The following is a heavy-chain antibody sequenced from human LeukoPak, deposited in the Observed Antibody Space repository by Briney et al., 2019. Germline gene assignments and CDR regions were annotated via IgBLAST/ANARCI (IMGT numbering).Heavy chain of an antibody. Sequence: SETLSLTCTFSGGSITGGGYYWSWIRQHPGKGLEWIGYIYYSDNTYYHPSLKSPVTISADTSKNQFSLRLNSVTAADTAVYYCARARGDSSRLDYWGQGTLVTVSS. CDR1: GGSITGGGYY. V-gene: IGHV4-31*01. D-gene: IGHD4-17*01. J-gene: IGHJ4*02. CDR3: ARARGDSSRLDY. CDR2: IYYSDNT.